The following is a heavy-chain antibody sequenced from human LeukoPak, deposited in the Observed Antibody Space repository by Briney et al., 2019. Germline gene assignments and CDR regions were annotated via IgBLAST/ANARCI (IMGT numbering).Heavy chain of an antibody. CDR3: ASEYCTNGVCDYFDY. J-gene: IGHJ4*02. CDR1: GGTFSSYA. CDR2: IIPILGIA. V-gene: IGHV1-69*04. Sequence: GSSVKVSCKASGGTFSSYAISWVRQAPGQGLEWMGRIIPILGIANYAQKFQGRVTITADKSTSTAYMELSSLRSEDTAVYYCASEYCTNGVCDYFDYWGQGTLVTVSS. D-gene: IGHD2-8*01.